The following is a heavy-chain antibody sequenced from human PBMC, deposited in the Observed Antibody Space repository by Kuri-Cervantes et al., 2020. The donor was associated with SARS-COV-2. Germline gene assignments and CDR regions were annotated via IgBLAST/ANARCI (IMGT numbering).Heavy chain of an antibody. J-gene: IGHJ4*02. CDR1: GYTFTSYG. V-gene: IGHV1-18*01. CDR3: ARTEWDLDY. D-gene: IGHD1-26*01. Sequence: ASVKVSCKASGYTFTSYGISWVRQAPGQGLEWMGWISAYNGNTNYAQKVQGRVTMTRDKSTSTSYMELKSLRADDTAVYYCARTEWDLDYWGQGTLVTVSS. CDR2: ISAYNGNT.